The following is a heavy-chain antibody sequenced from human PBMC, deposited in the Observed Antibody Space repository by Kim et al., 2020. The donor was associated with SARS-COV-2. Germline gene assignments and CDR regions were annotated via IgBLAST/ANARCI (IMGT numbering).Heavy chain of an antibody. CDR3: ASCYFYYGMDV. Sequence: ASVKVSCKASGYTFTGYYMHWVRQAPGQGLEWMGWSNPNSGGTNYAQKSQGRATMTRDTYISTDYMELSRLRYDDKPVYYCASCYFYYGMDVCGQGAPV. V-gene: IGHV1-2*02. CDR2: SNPNSGGT. CDR1: GYTFTGYY. J-gene: IGHJ6*02.